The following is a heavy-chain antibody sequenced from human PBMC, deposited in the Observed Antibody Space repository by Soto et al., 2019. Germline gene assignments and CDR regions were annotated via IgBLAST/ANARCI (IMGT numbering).Heavy chain of an antibody. J-gene: IGHJ3*02. CDR1: GFMFNNSA. CDR3: ESAKAVVIAALGI. V-gene: IGHV3-23*01. D-gene: IGHD2-21*01. CDR2: VSDNGGSRGGT. Sequence: GGSLRLSCTASGFMFNNSAMTWVRQAPGQGLQWVASVSDNGGSRGGTYYADSVKGRFTISRDNSKNTLYLQLDSLTGADTAVYYCESAKAVVIAALGIWGQGTMVTVSS.